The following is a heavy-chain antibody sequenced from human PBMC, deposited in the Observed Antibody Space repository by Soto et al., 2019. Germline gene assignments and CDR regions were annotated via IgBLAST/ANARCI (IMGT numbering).Heavy chain of an antibody. CDR2: IIPMFETV. CDR1: GGTFDNYA. V-gene: IGHV1-69*01. J-gene: IGHJ6*02. CDR3: ARGLRTGNYGMDV. D-gene: IGHD2-15*01. Sequence: QEQLLQSGAEVRKPGSSVKVSCKASGGTFDNYAVSWVRQAPGQGLEWMVGIIPMFETVNYAQRFQGRLTIAADESTSTAYMELTSLTSADTAIYFCARGLRTGNYGMDVWGQGTTVTVSS.